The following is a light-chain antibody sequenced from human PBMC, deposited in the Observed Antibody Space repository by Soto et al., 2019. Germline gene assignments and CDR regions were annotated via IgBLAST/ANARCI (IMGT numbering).Light chain of an antibody. CDR3: ATWDDSLNGHV. J-gene: IGLJ7*01. CDR1: SSNIGSNY. V-gene: IGLV1-44*01. Sequence: QAVVTQPPSASGTPGQRVTISCSGSSSNIGSNYVYWYQQLPGTAPKLLIYYDDLLPSGVSDRFSGSKSGTSASLAISGLQSEDEADYYCATWDDSLNGHVLGGGTQLTVL. CDR2: YDD.